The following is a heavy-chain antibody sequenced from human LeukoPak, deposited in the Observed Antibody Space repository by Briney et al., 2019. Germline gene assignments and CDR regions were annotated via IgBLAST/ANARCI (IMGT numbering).Heavy chain of an antibody. CDR1: GFTFSNYW. D-gene: IGHD6-13*01. CDR3: AGGPRILAAGSYYFDY. J-gene: IGHJ4*02. V-gene: IGHV3-11*01. CDR2: INVNGGAM. Sequence: GGSLRLSCAASGFTFSNYWMIWVRQAPGKGLEWVSFINVNGGAMYYADFVKGRFTISRDNDKSSLYLEMNSLRVEDTAVYYCAGGPRILAAGSYYFDYWGQGSLVTVSS.